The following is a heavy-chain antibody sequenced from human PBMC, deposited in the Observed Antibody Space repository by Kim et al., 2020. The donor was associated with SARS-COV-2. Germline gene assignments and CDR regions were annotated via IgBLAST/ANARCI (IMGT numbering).Heavy chain of an antibody. Sequence: ETLSLTCTVSGGSISSPIYYWGWIRQPPGKGLEWIGSIYYSGSPYYNPSLKSRITISVDTSKNQFSLKLSSVTATDTAVYYCARGPVSGSYSSPFDYWDQGTLVTVSS. CDR1: GGSISSPIYY. CDR2: IYYSGSP. J-gene: IGHJ4*02. V-gene: IGHV4-39*01. D-gene: IGHD1-26*01. CDR3: ARGPVSGSYSSPFDY.